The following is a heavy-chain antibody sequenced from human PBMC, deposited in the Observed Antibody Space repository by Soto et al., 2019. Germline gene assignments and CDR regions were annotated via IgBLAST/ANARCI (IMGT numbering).Heavy chain of an antibody. Sequence: SQTLSLTCAISGDSVSSNSAAWNWIRQSPSRGLEWLGRTYYRSKWYNDYAVSVKSRITINPDTSKNQFSLQLNSVTPEDTAVYYCARDHEGSSSGWYRNYYYYSMDVWGQGTTVTVSS. CDR3: ARDHEGSSSGWYRNYYYYSMDV. CDR1: GDSVSSNSAA. V-gene: IGHV6-1*01. CDR2: TYYRSKWYN. J-gene: IGHJ6*02. D-gene: IGHD6-19*01.